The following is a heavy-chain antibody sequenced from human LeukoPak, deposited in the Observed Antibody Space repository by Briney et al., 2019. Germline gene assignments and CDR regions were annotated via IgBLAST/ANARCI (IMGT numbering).Heavy chain of an antibody. CDR1: GFTFSNAW. Sequence: GGSLRLSCAASGFTFSNAWMTWVRQAPGKGLEWVGRIQKNTEGGTTEYAAPVKGRFIISRDDSKNMLYLQMNSLKTDDTAVYYCTSRVVTTNDYWGQGTLVTVSS. CDR2: IQKNTEGGTT. CDR3: TSRVVTTNDY. D-gene: IGHD2-21*02. J-gene: IGHJ4*02. V-gene: IGHV3-15*01.